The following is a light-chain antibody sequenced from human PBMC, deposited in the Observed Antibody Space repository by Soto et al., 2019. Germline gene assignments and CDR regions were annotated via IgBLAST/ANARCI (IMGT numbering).Light chain of an antibody. CDR3: CSYAGSDSLI. V-gene: IGLV2-11*01. Sequence: QSALTQPRSVSGSPGQSVTISCTGTSSDVGGYNYVSWYQQHPGKAPKLMIYDVSKRPSGVPDRFSGSKSGSTASLTISGLQAEDEADYYCCSYAGSDSLIFGGGTKVTVL. CDR2: DVS. J-gene: IGLJ2*01. CDR1: SSDVGGYNY.